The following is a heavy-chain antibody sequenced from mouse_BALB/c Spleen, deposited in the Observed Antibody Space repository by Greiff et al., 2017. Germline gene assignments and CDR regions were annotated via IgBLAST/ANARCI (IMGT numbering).Heavy chain of an antibody. J-gene: IGHJ2*01. CDR1: GFTFSSYG. Sequence: EVHLVESGGDLVKPGGSLKLSCAASGFTFSSYGMSWVRQTPDKRLEWVATISSGGSYTYYPDSVKGRFTISRDNAKNTLYLQMSSLKSEDTAMYYCARQKRPYYFDYWGQGTTLTVSS. CDR3: ARQKRPYYFDY. V-gene: IGHV5-6*01. CDR2: ISSGGSYT.